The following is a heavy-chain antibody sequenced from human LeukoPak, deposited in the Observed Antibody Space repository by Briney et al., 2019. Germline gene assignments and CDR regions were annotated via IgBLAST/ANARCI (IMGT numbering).Heavy chain of an antibody. CDR1: GFTFSSYA. Sequence: GGSLSLSWAASGFTFSSYAMSWVRQAPGKGLEWVSAISGSGGSTYYADSVKGRFTISRDNSKNTLYLQMNSLRAEDTAVYYCADIPKSDSSGYPPTLGAFDIWGQGTMVTVSS. D-gene: IGHD3-22*01. V-gene: IGHV3-23*01. J-gene: IGHJ3*02. CDR3: ADIPKSDSSGYPPTLGAFDI. CDR2: ISGSGGST.